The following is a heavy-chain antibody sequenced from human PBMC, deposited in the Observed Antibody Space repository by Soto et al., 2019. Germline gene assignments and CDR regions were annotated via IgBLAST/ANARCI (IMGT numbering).Heavy chain of an antibody. J-gene: IGHJ4*02. D-gene: IGHD1-26*01. V-gene: IGHV5-51*01. Sequence: GESLKLSCKGSGYSFTSYWIGWVRQMPGKGLEWMGSIVPSDSDSRYSPSFEGQVTISADKSISTAYLQWGSLKASDTAMYYCARQQGGIDPFWLDFWGQGTLVTVSS. CDR1: GYSFTSYW. CDR3: ARQQGGIDPFWLDF. CDR2: IVPSDSDS.